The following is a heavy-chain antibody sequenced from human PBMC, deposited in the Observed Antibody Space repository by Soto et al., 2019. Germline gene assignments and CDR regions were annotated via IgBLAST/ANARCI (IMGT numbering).Heavy chain of an antibody. CDR1: GFTFSDYY. V-gene: IGHV3-11*01. CDR3: ARNYYDILTGYAAPNDY. J-gene: IGHJ4*01. Sequence: GGSLRLSCAASGFTFSDYYMSWIRQAPGKGLEWVSYISSSGSTIYYADSVKGRFTISRDNAKNSLYLQMNSLRAEDAAVYSCARNYYDILTGYAAPNDYWGQGTLVTVSS. D-gene: IGHD3-9*01. CDR2: ISSSGSTI.